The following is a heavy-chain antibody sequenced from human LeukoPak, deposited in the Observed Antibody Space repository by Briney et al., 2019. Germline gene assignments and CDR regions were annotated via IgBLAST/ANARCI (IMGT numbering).Heavy chain of an antibody. J-gene: IGHJ4*02. CDR1: GYTFTCYY. CDR2: INPNSGGT. D-gene: IGHD3-10*01. CDR3: ARGGATMVRGVILRVVY. V-gene: IGHV1-2*02. Sequence: ASVKVSCKASGYTFTCYYMHWVRQAPGQGLEWMGWINPNSGGTNYAQKFQGRVTMTRDTSISTAYMELSRLRSDDTAVYYCARGGATMVRGVILRVVYWGQGTLVTVSS.